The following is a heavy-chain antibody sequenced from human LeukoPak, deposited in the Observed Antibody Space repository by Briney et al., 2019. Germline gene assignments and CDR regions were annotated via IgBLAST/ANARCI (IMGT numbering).Heavy chain of an antibody. V-gene: IGHV3-74*01. CDR3: ARRIAAAGTGFAFDI. Sequence: PGGSLRLSCAASGFTFSSYWMHWVRQAPGKGLVWVSRINSDGSSTSYADSVKGRFTISRDNAKNTLHLQMNSLRAEDTAVYYCARRIAAAGTGFAFDIWGQGTMVTVSS. CDR1: GFTFSSYW. D-gene: IGHD6-13*01. CDR2: INSDGSST. J-gene: IGHJ3*02.